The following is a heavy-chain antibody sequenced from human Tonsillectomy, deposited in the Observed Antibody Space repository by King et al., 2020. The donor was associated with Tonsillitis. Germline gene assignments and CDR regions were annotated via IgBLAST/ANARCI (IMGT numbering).Heavy chain of an antibody. CDR1: GFNLNDYY. CDR3: AVETYSGPNSRGPSCLDP. CDR2: ISSSGTFT. Sequence: QVQLVESGGGLVKPGGSLRLSCAASGFNLNDYYMSWIRQAPGKGLEWVSFISSSGTFTEYGDSVKGRFTISRDNGKNSLFLQMNSLRVEDTAVYYCAVETYSGPNSRGPSCLDPRGQGTLVTVSS. V-gene: IGHV3-11*06. D-gene: IGHD2-2*01. J-gene: IGHJ5*02.